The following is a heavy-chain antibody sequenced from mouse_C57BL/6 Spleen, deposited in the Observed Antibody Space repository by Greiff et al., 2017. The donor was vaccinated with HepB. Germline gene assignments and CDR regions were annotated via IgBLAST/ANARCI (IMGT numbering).Heavy chain of an antibody. CDR2: INPCNGGT. D-gene: IGHD1-1*01. Sequence: QVQLQQPGTELVKPGASVKLSCKASGYTFTSYWMHWVKQRPGQGLEWIGNINPCNGGTNYNEKFKSKATLTVDKSSSTAYMQLSSLTSEDSAVYYYAREYCDSSLMDYWGQGTSVTVSS. CDR1: GYTFTSYW. CDR3: AREYCDSSLMDY. J-gene: IGHJ4*01. V-gene: IGHV1-53*01.